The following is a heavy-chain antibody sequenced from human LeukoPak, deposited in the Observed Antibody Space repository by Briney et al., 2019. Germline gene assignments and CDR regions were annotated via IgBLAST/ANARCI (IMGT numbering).Heavy chain of an antibody. V-gene: IGHV3-30*18. J-gene: IGHJ5*02. D-gene: IGHD2-2*01. Sequence: RGSLRLSCAASGFTFNKYAMHWVRQAPGKGPEWVALISLDGRSEYYADSVKGRFTISRDNSKNTLNLQMNSLSAEDTAIYYCAKFTREYCSSTSCPNWFDPWGQGTLVTVSS. CDR3: AKFTREYCSSTSCPNWFDP. CDR2: ISLDGRSE. CDR1: GFTFNKYA.